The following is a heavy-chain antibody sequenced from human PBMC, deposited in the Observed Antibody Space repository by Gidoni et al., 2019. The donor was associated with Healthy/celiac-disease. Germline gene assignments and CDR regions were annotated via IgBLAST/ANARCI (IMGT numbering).Heavy chain of an antibody. Sequence: EVQLLESGGGLVQPGGSLRLSCAASGFTFSSYAMSWVRQAPGKGLEWVSAVSGSGGNPYYADSVKCRFTISRDNSKNTLYLQMNSLRAEDTAIYYCAKEATVTTINYFDYWGQGTLVTVSS. J-gene: IGHJ4*02. CDR2: VSGSGGNP. CDR3: AKEATVTTINYFDY. CDR1: GFTFSSYA. D-gene: IGHD4-17*01. V-gene: IGHV3-23*01.